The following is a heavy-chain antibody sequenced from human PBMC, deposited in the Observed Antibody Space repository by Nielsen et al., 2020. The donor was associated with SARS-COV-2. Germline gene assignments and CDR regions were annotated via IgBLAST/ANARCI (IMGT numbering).Heavy chain of an antibody. J-gene: IGHJ4*02. D-gene: IGHD1-26*01. V-gene: IGHV1-8*02. CDR3: ARGPQWEWSSGFDY. Sequence: ASVKVSCKASGYTFTGYYMHWVRQAPGQGLEWMGWMNPNSGNTGYAQKFQGRVTMTRNTSISTAYMELSSLRSEDTAVYYCARGPQWEWSSGFDYWGQGTLVTVSS. CDR2: MNPNSGNT. CDR1: GYTFTGYY.